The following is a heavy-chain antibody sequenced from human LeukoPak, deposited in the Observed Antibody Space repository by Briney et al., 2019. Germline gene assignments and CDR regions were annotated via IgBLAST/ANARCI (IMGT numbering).Heavy chain of an antibody. CDR2: IIPIFGTA. J-gene: IGHJ4*02. Sequence: SVKVSCKASGYTFTGYYMHWVRQAPGQGLEWMGGIIPIFGTANYAQKFQGRVTITADESTSTAYMELSSLRSEDTAVYYCARDLGSDFWSGWGFDYWGQGTLVTVSS. CDR1: GYTFTGYY. V-gene: IGHV1-69*13. CDR3: ARDLGSDFWSGWGFDY. D-gene: IGHD3-3*01.